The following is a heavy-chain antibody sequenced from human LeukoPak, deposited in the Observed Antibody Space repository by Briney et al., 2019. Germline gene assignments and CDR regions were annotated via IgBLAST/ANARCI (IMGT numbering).Heavy chain of an antibody. D-gene: IGHD5-18*01. J-gene: IGHJ4*02. CDR3: ARGGSYRYGSSDY. CDR2: IHPGDSGT. CDR1: GYIFTNYW. Sequence: GESLKISCKGSGYIFTNYWIGWVRQMPGKGLEWMGIIHPGDSGTRYSPSFQGQVTMSADESTTTAYLQWSSLRASDSAIYYCARGGSYRYGSSDYWGQGTLVTVSS. V-gene: IGHV5-51*01.